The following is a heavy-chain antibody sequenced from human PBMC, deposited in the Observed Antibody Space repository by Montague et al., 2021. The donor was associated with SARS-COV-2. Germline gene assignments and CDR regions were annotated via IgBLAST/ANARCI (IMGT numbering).Heavy chain of an antibody. D-gene: IGHD3-3*01. CDR3: ARTNYDFWRGHQRGGAFDI. Sequence: SETLSLTCTVSGGSISSSDYYWGWIRQPPGKGLEWIGSLFYSVNTYYDPSLKSRVTISVDTSKNQFPLKLSSVTAADTAVYYCARTNYDFWRGHQRGGAFDIWGQGTMVTVSS. J-gene: IGHJ3*02. V-gene: IGHV4-39*01. CDR1: GGSISSSDYY. CDR2: LFYSVNT.